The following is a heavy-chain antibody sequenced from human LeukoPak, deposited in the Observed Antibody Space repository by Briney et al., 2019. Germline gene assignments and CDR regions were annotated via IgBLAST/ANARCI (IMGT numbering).Heavy chain of an antibody. J-gene: IGHJ4*02. V-gene: IGHV3-23*01. CDR1: GFTFSNYA. CDR2: ISGSGGNT. D-gene: IGHD3-10*01. CDR3: AKGTTIMVRGVIDY. Sequence: GGSLRLSCEASGFTFSNYAMSWVRQAPGKGLEWVSAISGSGGNTYYTDSVKGRFTISRDNSKNTLYLQMNSLRPEDTAVYYCAKGTTIMVRGVIDYWGQGTLVTVSP.